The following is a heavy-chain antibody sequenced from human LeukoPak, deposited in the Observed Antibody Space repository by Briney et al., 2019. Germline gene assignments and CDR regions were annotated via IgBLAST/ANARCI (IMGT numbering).Heavy chain of an antibody. V-gene: IGHV1-2*06. Sequence: ASVKVSCKASGYTFTGYYMHWVRQAPGQGLEWMGRINPNSGGTSYAQKFQGRVTMTRDTSISTAYMELSRLRSDDTAVYYCAREFYDSSGYYYTHLDYWGQGTLVTVSS. J-gene: IGHJ4*02. D-gene: IGHD3-22*01. CDR2: INPNSGGT. CDR3: AREFYDSSGYYYTHLDY. CDR1: GYTFTGYY.